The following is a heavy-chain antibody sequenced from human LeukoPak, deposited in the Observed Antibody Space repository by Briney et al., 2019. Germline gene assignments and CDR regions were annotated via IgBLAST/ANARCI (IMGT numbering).Heavy chain of an antibody. D-gene: IGHD2/OR15-2a*01. J-gene: IGHJ6*02. CDR1: GFTFSSYA. V-gene: IGHV3-23*01. Sequence: SGGSLRLSCAASGFTFSSYAMSWVRQAPGKGLEWVSAISGSGGSTYYADSVKGRFTISRDNSKNTLYLQMNSLRAEDTAVYYCAAPLDRMRDYYYGMDVWGQGTTVTVSS. CDR3: AAPLDRMRDYYYGMDV. CDR2: ISGSGGST.